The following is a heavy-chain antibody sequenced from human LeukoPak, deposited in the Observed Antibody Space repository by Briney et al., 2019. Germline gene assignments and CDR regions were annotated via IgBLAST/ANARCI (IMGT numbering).Heavy chain of an antibody. CDR2: INPNSGST. J-gene: IGHJ4*02. D-gene: IGHD7-27*01. CDR3: ARALSGDLVDY. CDR1: GYTFTDYY. V-gene: IGHV1-2*02. Sequence: ASVKVSCKASGYTFTDYYMYWVRQAPGQGLEWMGWINPNSGSTNYAQEFQGRVTMTRDTSISTAYMELSSLGSDDTAVFFCARALSGDLVDYWGQGTLVTVSS.